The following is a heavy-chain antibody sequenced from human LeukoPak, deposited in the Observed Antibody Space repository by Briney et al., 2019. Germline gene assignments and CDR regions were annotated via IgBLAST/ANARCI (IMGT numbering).Heavy chain of an antibody. Sequence: PGGSLRLSCAASGFTFSSYWMSWVRQAPGKGLEWVANIKQDGSEKYYVDSVKGRFTISRDNAKNSLYLQMNSLRAEDTAVYYCARALGGTAISYYYYYMDVWGKGTTVTISS. J-gene: IGHJ6*03. CDR1: GFTFSSYW. CDR3: ARALGGTAISYYYYYMDV. V-gene: IGHV3-7*01. D-gene: IGHD5-18*01. CDR2: IKQDGSEK.